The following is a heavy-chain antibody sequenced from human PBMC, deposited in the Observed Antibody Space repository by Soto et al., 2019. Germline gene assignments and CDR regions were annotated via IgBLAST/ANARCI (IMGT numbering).Heavy chain of an antibody. CDR2: ISNDGSIT. J-gene: IGHJ4*02. CDR1: GFTFSNYW. V-gene: IGHV3-74*01. CDR3: AKDLTWNQADY. Sequence: PGGSLRLSCAASGFTFSNYWMHWVRQTPGTGLVWVSRISNDGSITNYADSVKGRFTISRDNAKNTLYLQMNSLRAEDTAVYYCAKDLTWNQADYWGQGALVTAPQ. D-gene: IGHD1-1*01.